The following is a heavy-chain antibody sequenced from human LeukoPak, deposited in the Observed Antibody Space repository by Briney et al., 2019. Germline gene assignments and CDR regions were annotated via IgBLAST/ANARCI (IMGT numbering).Heavy chain of an antibody. V-gene: IGHV4-39*01. J-gene: IGHJ6*03. CDR1: GGSISSSSYY. Sequence: SETLSLTCTVTGGSISSSSYYWGWIRQPPGKGLEWIGSIYYSGTTYYNPSLESRVTISEDTSKNQFSLMLRSATAADTAVYFCARQASDYFYYYMDVWGKGTTVTVSS. CDR3: ARQASDYFYYYMDV. CDR2: IYYSGTT.